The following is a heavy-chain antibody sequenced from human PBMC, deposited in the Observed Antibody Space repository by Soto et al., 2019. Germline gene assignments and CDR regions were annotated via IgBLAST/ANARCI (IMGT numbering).Heavy chain of an antibody. Sequence: ASVKVSCKASGYTFTSYAMHWVRQAPGQRLEWMGWINAGNGNTKYSQKFQGRVTITRDTSASTAYMELSSLRSEDTAVNYCARDGDSSGYYWTDGAFGIWGQGTMVTVSS. D-gene: IGHD3-22*01. J-gene: IGHJ3*02. CDR2: INAGNGNT. CDR3: ARDGDSSGYYWTDGAFGI. V-gene: IGHV1-3*01. CDR1: GYTFTSYA.